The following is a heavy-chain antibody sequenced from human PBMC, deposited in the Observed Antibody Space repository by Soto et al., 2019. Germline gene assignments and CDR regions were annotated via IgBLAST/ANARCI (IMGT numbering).Heavy chain of an antibody. V-gene: IGHV3-23*01. CDR1: GFSFSTYA. CDR2: ISRSGDNT. CDR3: ARSERLDSPLDY. D-gene: IGHD6-25*01. J-gene: IGHJ4*02. Sequence: XGSLRLSCAATGFSFSTYAMNWVRQAPGKGLEWVSGISRSGDNTDYIDSVKGQFSVFRDNSKNTLYLQMHGLRAEDSAVYYCARSERLDSPLDYWGRGTLVTVSS.